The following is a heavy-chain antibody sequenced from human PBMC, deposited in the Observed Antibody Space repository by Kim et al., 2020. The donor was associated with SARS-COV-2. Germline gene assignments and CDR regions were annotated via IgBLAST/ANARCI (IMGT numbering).Heavy chain of an antibody. Sequence: SETLSLTCTVSGGSISSSSYYWGWIRQPPGKGLEWIGSIYYSGSTYYNPSLKSRVTISVDTSKNQFSLKLSSVTAADTAVYYCARDNWNYTPYYFDYWGQGTLVTVSS. CDR3: ARDNWNYTPYYFDY. D-gene: IGHD1-7*01. CDR1: GGSISSSSYY. V-gene: IGHV4-39*07. CDR2: IYYSGST. J-gene: IGHJ4*02.